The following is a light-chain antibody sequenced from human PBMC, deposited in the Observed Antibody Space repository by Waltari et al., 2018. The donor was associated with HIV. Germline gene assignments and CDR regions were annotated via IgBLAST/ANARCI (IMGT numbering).Light chain of an antibody. J-gene: IGLJ3*02. CDR2: SNN. V-gene: IGLV1-44*01. Sequence: QSVLTQPPSASGTPGRRVTISCSGNNSNVGSNPVNWYRQVPGTAPTLLMFSNNQRPSGVPDRFSGSKSGTSASLAIRGLKSEDEADYYCAARDDSLNAWVFGGGTKVTVL. CDR1: NSNVGSNP. CDR3: AARDDSLNAWV.